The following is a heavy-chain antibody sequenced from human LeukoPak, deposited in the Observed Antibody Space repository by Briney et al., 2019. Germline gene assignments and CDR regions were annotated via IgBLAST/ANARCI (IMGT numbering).Heavy chain of an antibody. CDR1: GFTFSSYW. Sequence: GGSLRPSGVVSGFTFSSYWMSWVRQAPGKGLEWVANIKQDGSEKYYVDSVKGRLTMSRDNAKNSLYLQMNSLRAEDTAVYYCARVQWELRGVGSYFEYWGQGALVTVSS. J-gene: IGHJ4*02. CDR3: ARVQWELRGVGSYFEY. CDR2: IKQDGSEK. D-gene: IGHD1-26*01. V-gene: IGHV3-7*01.